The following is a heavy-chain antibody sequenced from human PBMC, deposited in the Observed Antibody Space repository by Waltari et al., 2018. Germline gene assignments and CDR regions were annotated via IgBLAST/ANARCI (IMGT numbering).Heavy chain of an antibody. Sequence: QVQLVQSGTEVKKPGASVRVSCTASGYSFTNFAFHWVRQAPGQGLEWMGWINAANGNTKYLPRFQGRLTITRDTSASTVYMGLSSLKSEDTAMYYCAREDGAAADINYYYGMDVWGQGTTVSVSS. CDR3: AREDGAAADINYYYGMDV. CDR1: GYSFTNFA. V-gene: IGHV1-3*01. CDR2: INAANGNT. J-gene: IGHJ6*02. D-gene: IGHD6-13*01.